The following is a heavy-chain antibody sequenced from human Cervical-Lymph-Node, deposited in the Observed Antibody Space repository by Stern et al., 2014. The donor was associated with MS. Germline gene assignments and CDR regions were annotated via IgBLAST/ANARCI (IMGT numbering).Heavy chain of an antibody. CDR3: AKDVFVSLNRDYTGGVDY. J-gene: IGHJ4*02. V-gene: IGHV3-30*18. Sequence: VQLLESGGGVVQPGRSLRLSCAASGFTFSSYGMHWVRQAPGKGLEWVAVISYDGSNKYYADSVKGRFTISRDNSKNTLYLQMNSLRAEDTAVYYCAKDVFVSLNRDYTGGVDYWGQGTLVTVSS. D-gene: IGHD4-11*01. CDR1: GFTFSSYG. CDR2: ISYDGSNK.